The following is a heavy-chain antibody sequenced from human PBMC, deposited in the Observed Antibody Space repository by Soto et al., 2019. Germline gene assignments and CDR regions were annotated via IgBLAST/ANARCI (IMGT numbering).Heavy chain of an antibody. CDR2: ISYDGTYK. Sequence: QPGGSLRLSCSASGFTFSSYGIHWIRQAPGKGLEWVAVISYDGTYKYYGDSVKGRFTISRDNSESTVYLQMDSLKPEDTAVYYCAKDLGPINYYDNRNHGFDYWGQGTLVTVSS. CDR3: AKDLGPINYYDNRNHGFDY. V-gene: IGHV3-30*18. D-gene: IGHD3-22*01. J-gene: IGHJ4*02. CDR1: GFTFSSYG.